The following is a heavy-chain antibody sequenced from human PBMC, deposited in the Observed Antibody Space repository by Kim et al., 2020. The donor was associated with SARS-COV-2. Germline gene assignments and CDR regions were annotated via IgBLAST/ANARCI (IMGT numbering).Heavy chain of an antibody. Sequence: GGSLRLSCAASGFTFSSYWMSWVRQAPGKGLEWVANIKQDGSEKYYVDSVKGRFTISRDNAKNSLYLQMNSLRAEDTAVYYCARDRPDYDGWYFDLWGRGTLVTVSS. V-gene: IGHV3-7*01. CDR1: GFTFSSYW. D-gene: IGHD4-17*01. J-gene: IGHJ2*01. CDR2: IKQDGSEK. CDR3: ARDRPDYDGWYFDL.